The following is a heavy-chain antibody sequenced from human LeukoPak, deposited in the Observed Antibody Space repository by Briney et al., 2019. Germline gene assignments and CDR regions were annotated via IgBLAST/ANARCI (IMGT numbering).Heavy chain of an antibody. CDR2: ISSSSSTI. J-gene: IGHJ6*02. Sequence: GGSLRLSCAASGFTFSSYDMNWVRQTPGKGLEWVSYISSSSSTIYYADSVKGRFTISRDNAKNSLYLQMNSLRAEDTAVYYCARDLLMTTVTTRAGIHYYYYGMDVRGQGTTVTVSS. CDR1: GFTFSSYD. CDR3: ARDLLMTTVTTRAGIHYYYYGMDV. D-gene: IGHD4-17*01. V-gene: IGHV3-48*01.